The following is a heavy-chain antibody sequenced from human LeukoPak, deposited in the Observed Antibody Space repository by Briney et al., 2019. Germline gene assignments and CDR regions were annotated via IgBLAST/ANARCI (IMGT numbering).Heavy chain of an antibody. CDR1: GYTFTDYG. V-gene: IGHV1-18*01. Sequence: GASVKVSCKASGYTFTDYGINWVRQAPGQGPEWMGWISTLYGNKNFAQKFQGRVTMTSDTSTSTAYFYCARARSRASTWYWDHWGQGTLVTVSS. CDR3: H. CDR2: ISTLYGNK. D-gene: IGHD2-8*02. J-gene: IGHJ4*02.